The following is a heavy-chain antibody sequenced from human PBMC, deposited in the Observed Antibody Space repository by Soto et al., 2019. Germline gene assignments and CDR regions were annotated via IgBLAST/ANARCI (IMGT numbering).Heavy chain of an antibody. Sequence: SVKVSCKAPGGTFSRYAISWVRQAPGQGLEWMGGIIPIFGTANYAQKFQGRVTITADESTSTAYMELSSLRFEDTAVYYCARAIVGPTTTGWLDPWGQGTLLTGSS. V-gene: IGHV1-69*13. D-gene: IGHD1-26*01. J-gene: IGHJ5*02. CDR2: IIPIFGTA. CDR3: ARAIVGPTTTGWLDP. CDR1: GGTFSRYA.